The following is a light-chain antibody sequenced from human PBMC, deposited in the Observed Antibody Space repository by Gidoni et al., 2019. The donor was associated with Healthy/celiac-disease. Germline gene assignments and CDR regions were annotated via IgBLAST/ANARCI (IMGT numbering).Light chain of an antibody. CDR1: SSNIGSNY. J-gene: IGLJ3*02. CDR3: AAWDDSLSAWV. Sequence: QSVLTQPPSASGTPGPRVTISCSGSSSNIGSNYVYWYQQLPGTAPKLLIYRNNQRPSGVPDRFSGSKSGTSASLAISGLRSEDEADYYCAAWDDSLSAWVFGGGTKLTAL. CDR2: RNN. V-gene: IGLV1-47*01.